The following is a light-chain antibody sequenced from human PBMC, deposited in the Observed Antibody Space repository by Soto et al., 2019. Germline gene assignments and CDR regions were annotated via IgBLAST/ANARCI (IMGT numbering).Light chain of an antibody. V-gene: IGKV3-20*01. CDR2: RAS. J-gene: IGKJ5*01. CDR3: QQFSTSPPSIS. CDR1: QSVRRSY. Sequence: IVLTPSPGTLSLSPGERATLSCRASQSVRRSYLVWYLQKTGQAPRHLIYRASTRATVIPDRFSGSVSGQDCTLHVIRLEPDDLEVYHCQQFSTSPPSISFGQRTRLELK.